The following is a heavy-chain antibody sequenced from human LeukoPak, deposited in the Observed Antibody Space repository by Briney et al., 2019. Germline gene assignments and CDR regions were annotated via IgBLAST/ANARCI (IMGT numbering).Heavy chain of an antibody. V-gene: IGHV1-69*01. CDR3: ATTRDGYNYRDY. CDR1: GGTFSSYA. D-gene: IGHD5-24*01. Sequence: SVKVSCKASGGTFSSYAISWVRQAPGQGLEWMGGIIPIFGTANYAQKFQGRVTITADESTSTAYMELSSLRSEDTAVYYCATTRDGYNYRDYWGQGTLVTVSS. J-gene: IGHJ4*02. CDR2: IIPIFGTA.